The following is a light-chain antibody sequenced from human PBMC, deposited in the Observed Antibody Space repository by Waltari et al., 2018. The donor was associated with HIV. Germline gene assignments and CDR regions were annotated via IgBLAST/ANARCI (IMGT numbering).Light chain of an antibody. CDR3: AVWDDNLRGGV. V-gene: IGLV1-47*01. CDR2: TND. CDR1: RANIGSNS. J-gene: IGLJ3*02. Sequence: QSVLTQPPSVSGTPGHRATIPCAGSRANIGSNSVHWYQQFPGAAPTLLIYTNDQRPSGVSDRFSGSKSGISASLAISGLRSEDEAEYYCAVWDDNLRGGVFGGGTKLTVL.